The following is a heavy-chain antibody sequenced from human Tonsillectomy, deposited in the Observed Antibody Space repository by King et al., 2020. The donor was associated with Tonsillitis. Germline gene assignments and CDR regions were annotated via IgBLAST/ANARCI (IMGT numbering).Heavy chain of an antibody. CDR3: ARLWFWCYESWFDP. Sequence: VQLVESGAEVKKPGASVKVSCKASGYTFTNNGSSWVRQATGQGLEWMGWISANNGNTNYAQKLKGRVTMTTDTSTSTAYMELRSLRSDDTAVYYCARLWFWCYESWFDPGGEGSLVVVSS. CDR2: ISANNGNT. CDR1: GYTFTNNG. D-gene: IGHD4/OR15-4a*01. V-gene: IGHV1-18*04. J-gene: IGHJ5*02.